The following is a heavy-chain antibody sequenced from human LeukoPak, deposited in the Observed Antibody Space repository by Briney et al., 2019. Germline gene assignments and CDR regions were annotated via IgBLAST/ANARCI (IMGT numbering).Heavy chain of an antibody. D-gene: IGHD3-10*01. CDR1: GGSISSYY. CDR3: ASALGQGDIHQFTFDY. J-gene: IGHJ4*02. Sequence: SSETLSLTCTVSGGSISSYYWSWIRQPPGKGLEWIGYIYYSGSTNYNPSLKSRVTISVDTSKNQFSLKLSSVTAADTAVYYRASALGQGDIHQFTFDYWGQGTLVTVSS. V-gene: IGHV4-59*08. CDR2: IYYSGST.